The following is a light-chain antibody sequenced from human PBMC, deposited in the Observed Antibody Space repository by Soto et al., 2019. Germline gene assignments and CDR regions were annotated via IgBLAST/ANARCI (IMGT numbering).Light chain of an antibody. CDR1: QGIRND. CDR3: LQDYNYSLT. J-gene: IGKJ4*01. CDR2: AAS. Sequence: AIQMTQSPSSLSASVGDRVTITCRASQGIRNDLAWYQQKPGKAPKLLIFAASSLHSGVPSRFSGSGSGTDFTLTITSLHPEDFATYYCLQDYNYSLTFGGGTKVDIK. V-gene: IGKV1-6*01.